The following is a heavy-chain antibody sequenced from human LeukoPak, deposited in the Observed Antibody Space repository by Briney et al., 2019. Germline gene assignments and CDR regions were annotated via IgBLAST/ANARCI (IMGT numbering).Heavy chain of an antibody. CDR1: GYTFTSYA. V-gene: IGHV1-3*01. CDR3: ARVPTVTNWFDP. D-gene: IGHD4-17*01. Sequence: VASVKVSCKASGYTFTSYAMHWVRQAPGQRLEWMGWINAGNGNTKYSQKFQGRVTITRDTSARTVYMELNSLRSEDTAVYYCARVPTVTNWFDPWGQGTLVTVSS. J-gene: IGHJ5*02. CDR2: INAGNGNT.